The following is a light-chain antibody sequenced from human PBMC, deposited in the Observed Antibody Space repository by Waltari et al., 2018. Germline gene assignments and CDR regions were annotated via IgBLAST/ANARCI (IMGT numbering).Light chain of an antibody. CDR3: QQRANWPPLT. Sequence: EVVLIQSPATLSLSPGERATLSCRASQSVYNFLAWYQQKPGQAPRLLIYAASQRATGIPARFSGSGSGTDFTLTISSLEPEDVAVYYCQQRANWPPLTFGGGTKVEIK. CDR1: QSVYNF. V-gene: IGKV3-11*01. CDR2: AAS. J-gene: IGKJ4*01.